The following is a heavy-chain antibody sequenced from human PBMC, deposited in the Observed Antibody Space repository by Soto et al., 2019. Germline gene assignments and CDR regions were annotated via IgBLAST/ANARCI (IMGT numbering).Heavy chain of an antibody. D-gene: IGHD1-1*01. CDR3: ERARSGAYFDL. CDR2: ISSSSSYI. J-gene: IGHJ2*01. V-gene: IGHV3-21*01. CDR1: GFTFSSYS. Sequence: GGSLRLSCAASGFTFSSYSMNWVRQAPGKGLEWVSSISSSSSYIYYADSVKGRFNISRDNAKNSLYLQMNSLRAEDTAVYYCERARSGAYFDLWGRGTLVTVSS.